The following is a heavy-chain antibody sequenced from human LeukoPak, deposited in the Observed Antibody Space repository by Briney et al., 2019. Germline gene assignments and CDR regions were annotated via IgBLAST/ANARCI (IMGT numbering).Heavy chain of an antibody. CDR2: ISAYNGNT. CDR3: AREGDEGYCSGGSCPRKIYYFDY. D-gene: IGHD2-15*01. V-gene: IGHV1-18*01. J-gene: IGHJ4*02. CDR1: GYTFTSYG. Sequence: GASVKVSCKASGYTFTSYGISWVRQAPGQGLEWMGWISAYNGNTNYAQKLQGRVTVTTDTSTSTAYMELRSLRSDDTAVYYCAREGDEGYCSGGSCPRKIYYFDYWGQGTLVTVSS.